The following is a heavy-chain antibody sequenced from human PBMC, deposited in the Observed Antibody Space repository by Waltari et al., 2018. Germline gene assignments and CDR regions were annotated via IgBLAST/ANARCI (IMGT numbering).Heavy chain of an antibody. J-gene: IGHJ5*02. CDR1: GGSISSYS. Sequence: QVQLQESGPGLVKPSETLSLTCTVSGGSISSYSWSWIRQPPGKGLEWIGYIYYSGSTNYNPSLKSRVTISVDTSKNQFSLKLSSVTAADTAVYYCARDRKYSSGWSGIGFDPWGQGTLVTVSS. CDR2: IYYSGST. D-gene: IGHD6-19*01. CDR3: ARDRKYSSGWSGIGFDP. V-gene: IGHV4-59*01.